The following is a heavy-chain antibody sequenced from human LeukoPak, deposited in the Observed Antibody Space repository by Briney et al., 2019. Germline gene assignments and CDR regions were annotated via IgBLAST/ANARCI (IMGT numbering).Heavy chain of an antibody. V-gene: IGHV3-11*04. CDR3: ARVVSSRSTVGFDP. CDR1: GFTFNVYY. CDR2: ITTGRTL. D-gene: IGHD5/OR15-5a*01. Sequence: GGSLRLSCAASGFTFNVYYMSWIRQAPGKGLEWVSYITTGRTLSYADSVKGRFTISRDNAKNSLFLQMKSLRVEDTAVYYCARVVSSRSTVGFDPWGQGTLVTVSS. J-gene: IGHJ5*02.